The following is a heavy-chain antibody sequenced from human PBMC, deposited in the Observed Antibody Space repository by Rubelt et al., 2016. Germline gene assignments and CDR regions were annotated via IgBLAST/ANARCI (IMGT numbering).Heavy chain of an antibody. D-gene: IGHD1-1*01. CDR1: GFSLSTTGVG. CDR2: IYWDDDK. V-gene: IGHV2-5*02. CDR3: AHRLAGTGTIY. Sequence: QITLKESGPTLVKPTQTLTLTCTFSGFSLSTTGVGVGWIRQPPGKALEWLALIYWDDDKRYSPSLKNRLTITKGTSKNQVVLTMTNMDPVDTATYYCAHRLAGTGTIYWGQGTLVTVSS. J-gene: IGHJ4*02.